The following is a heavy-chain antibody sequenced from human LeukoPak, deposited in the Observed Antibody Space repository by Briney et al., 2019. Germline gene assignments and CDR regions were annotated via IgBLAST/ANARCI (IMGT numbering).Heavy chain of an antibody. D-gene: IGHD1-26*01. V-gene: IGHV1-2*06. Sequence: ASVKVSCKVSGYTFTGYYMHWVRQAPGQGLEWMGRINPNSGGTNYAQKFQGRVTMTRDTSISTAYMELSRLRSDDTAVYYCARGEVGATNLVDYWGQGTLVTVSS. CDR1: GYTFTGYY. CDR2: INPNSGGT. J-gene: IGHJ4*02. CDR3: ARGEVGATNLVDY.